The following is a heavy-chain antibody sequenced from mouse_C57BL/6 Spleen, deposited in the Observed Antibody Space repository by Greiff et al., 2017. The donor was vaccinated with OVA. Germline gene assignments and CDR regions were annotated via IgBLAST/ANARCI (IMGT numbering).Heavy chain of an antibody. Sequence: EVQLVESGGGLVKPGASLKLSCAASGFTFSDYGMHWVRQAPEKGLEWVAYISSGSSTIYYADTVKGRFTISRDNAKNTLFLQMTSLRSEDTAMYYCAREGYYYAMDDWGQGTSVTVSS. J-gene: IGHJ4*01. CDR2: ISSGSSTI. CDR3: AREGYYYAMDD. V-gene: IGHV5-17*01. CDR1: GFTFSDYG.